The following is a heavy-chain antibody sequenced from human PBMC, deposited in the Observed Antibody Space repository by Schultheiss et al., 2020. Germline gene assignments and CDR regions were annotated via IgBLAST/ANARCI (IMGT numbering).Heavy chain of an antibody. CDR3: ALARWTVVEYYFDY. Sequence: SGPTLVKPTQTLTLTCTFSGFSLSTSGMCVSWIRQPPGKGLEWIGYIYYSGSTYYNPSLKSRVTISVDTSKNQFSLKLSSVTAADTAVYYCALARWTVVEYYFDYWGQGTLVTVSS. CDR2: IYYSGST. CDR1: GFSLSTSGMC. D-gene: IGHD2-15*01. J-gene: IGHJ4*02. V-gene: IGHV4-30-4*08.